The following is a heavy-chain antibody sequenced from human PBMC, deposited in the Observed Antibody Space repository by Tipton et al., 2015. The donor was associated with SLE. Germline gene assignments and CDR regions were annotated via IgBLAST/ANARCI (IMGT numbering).Heavy chain of an antibody. CDR3: AGIGGKATVSPFYYYGMDV. D-gene: IGHD4-17*01. V-gene: IGHV4-59*07. CDR1: GGSISSRY. CDR2: IFNSWST. J-gene: IGHJ6*02. Sequence: TLSLTCTVSGGSISSRYWSWIRQPPGQGLEWIGYIFNSWSTHYTPSLKSRVTISVDTSKNQFSLRLKSVTAADTAVYYCAGIGGKATVSPFYYYGMDVWGQGTTVTVSS.